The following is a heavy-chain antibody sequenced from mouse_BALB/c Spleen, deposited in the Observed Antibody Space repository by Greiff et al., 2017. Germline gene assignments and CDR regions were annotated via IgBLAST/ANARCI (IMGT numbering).Heavy chain of an antibody. Sequence: EVKLMESGGDLVKPGGSLKLSCAASGFTFSSYGMSWVRQTPDKRLEWVATISSGGSYTYYPDSVKGRFTISRDNAKNTLYLQMSSLKSEDTAMYYCAREEGRFAYWGQGTLVTVSA. CDR1: GFTFSSYG. CDR3: AREEGRFAY. V-gene: IGHV5-6*01. J-gene: IGHJ3*01. D-gene: IGHD3-3*01. CDR2: ISSGGSYT.